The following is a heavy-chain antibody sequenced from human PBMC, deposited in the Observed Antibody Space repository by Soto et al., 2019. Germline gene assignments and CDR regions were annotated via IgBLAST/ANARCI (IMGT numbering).Heavy chain of an antibody. D-gene: IGHD4-17*01. Sequence: SETLSLTCTVSGGSISSYYWSWIRQPPGKGLEWIGYIYYSGSTNYNPSLKSRVTISVDTSKNQFSLKLSSVTAADTAVYYCARHFTVTTPSDYYYYLAVWGKGTTVTVSS. V-gene: IGHV4-59*08. CDR3: ARHFTVTTPSDYYYYLAV. J-gene: IGHJ6*03. CDR1: GGSISSYY. CDR2: IYYSGST.